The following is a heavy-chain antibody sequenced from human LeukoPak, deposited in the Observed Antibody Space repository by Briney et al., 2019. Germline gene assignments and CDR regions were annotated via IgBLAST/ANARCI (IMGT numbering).Heavy chain of an antibody. CDR2: IKQDGSET. J-gene: IGHJ5*02. V-gene: IGHV3-7*01. CDR3: ARDRAVAGTGDWFDP. Sequence: GGSLRLSCVVSELSFSNYWMDWVRQAPGKGLEWVAFIKQDGSETSYADSVKGRFTISRDNARNSLFLQMNSLRAEDTAVYYCARDRAVAGTGDWFDPWGQGTLVTVSS. CDR1: ELSFSNYW. D-gene: IGHD6-19*01.